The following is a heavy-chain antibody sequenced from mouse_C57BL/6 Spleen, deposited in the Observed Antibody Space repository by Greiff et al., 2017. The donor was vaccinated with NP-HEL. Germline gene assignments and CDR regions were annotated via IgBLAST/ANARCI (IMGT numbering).Heavy chain of an antibody. D-gene: IGHD2-1*01. V-gene: IGHV1-76*01. CDR3: ARRHLLWYAMDY. Sequence: QVQLQQSGAELVRPGASVKLSCKASGYTFTDYYINWVKQRPGQGLEWIARIYPGSGNTYYNEKFKGKATLTAEKSSSTAYMQLSSLTSEDSAVYFCARRHLLWYAMDYWGQGTSVTVSS. CDR1: GYTFTDYY. CDR2: IYPGSGNT. J-gene: IGHJ4*01.